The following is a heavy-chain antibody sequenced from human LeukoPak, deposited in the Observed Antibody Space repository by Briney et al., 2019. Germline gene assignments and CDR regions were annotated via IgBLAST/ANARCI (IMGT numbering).Heavy chain of an antibody. V-gene: IGHV1-69-2*01. J-gene: IGHJ6*02. D-gene: IGHD3-9*01. CDR2: VDPEDGET. CDR1: GYTFTDYY. CDR3: ARDNRYYDILTGYYGSYGMDV. Sequence: GASVKVSCKASGYTFTDYYMHWVQQAPGKGLEWMGRVDPEDGETIYAEKFQGRVTITADTSTDTAYMELSSLRSEDTAVYYCARDNRYYDILTGYYGSYGMDVWGQGTTVTVSS.